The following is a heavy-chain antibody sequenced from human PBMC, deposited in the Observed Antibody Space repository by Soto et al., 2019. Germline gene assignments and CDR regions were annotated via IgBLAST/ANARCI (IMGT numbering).Heavy chain of an antibody. Sequence: GGSLRLSCAASGFTFSNAWMSWVRQAPGKGLEWVGRIKNKTDGGTTDYAAPVKGRFTISRDDSKNTLFLQMNSLKTEDTAVYYCTTDDPINKNWGQGTLVTVSS. J-gene: IGHJ4*02. CDR2: IKNKTDGGTT. V-gene: IGHV3-15*01. CDR1: GFTFSNAW. CDR3: TTDDPINKN.